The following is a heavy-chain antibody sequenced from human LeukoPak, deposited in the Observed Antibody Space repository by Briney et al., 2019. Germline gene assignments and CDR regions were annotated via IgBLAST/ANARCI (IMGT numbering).Heavy chain of an antibody. J-gene: IGHJ4*02. CDR1: GFSFSNYW. D-gene: IGHD3-16*02. CDR3: ATGITYYDYVWGSYPYY. V-gene: IGHV3-7*01. Sequence: PGGSLRLSCEASGFSFSNYWMSWVRQAPGKGLEWVANIKQDGNEKYYVDSMKGRFTISRDNARNSLFLQMNSLRAEDTAVYYCATGITYYDYVWGSYPYYWGQGTLVTVSS. CDR2: IKQDGNEK.